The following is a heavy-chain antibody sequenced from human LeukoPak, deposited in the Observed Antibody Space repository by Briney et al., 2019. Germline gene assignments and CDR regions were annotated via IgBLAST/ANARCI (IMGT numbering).Heavy chain of an antibody. CDR3: ARAPITMVRGVIHNWFDP. Sequence: SQTLSLTCAISGDSVSCNSAAWNWIRQPPSRGLEWLGRTYYRSKWYNDYAVSVKSRITINPDTSKNQFSLQLNSVTPEDTAVYYCARAPITMVRGVIHNWFDPWGQGTLVTVSS. D-gene: IGHD3-10*01. CDR1: GDSVSCNSAA. CDR2: TYYRSKWYN. V-gene: IGHV6-1*01. J-gene: IGHJ5*02.